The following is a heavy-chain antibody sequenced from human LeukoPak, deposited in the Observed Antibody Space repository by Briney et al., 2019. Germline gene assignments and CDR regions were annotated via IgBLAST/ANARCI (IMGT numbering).Heavy chain of an antibody. V-gene: IGHV3-48*01. CDR2: ISPSATTI. CDR1: AFTFSCYS. CDR3: ASESSSSYGRSFDY. Sequence: GGSLRLSCAASAFTFSCYSMNWVRQAPGKGLEWVSYISPSATTIYYANSVKGRFTISRDNAKNSLYLQMNSLRAEATAVYYCASESSSSYGRSFDYRGQGTLVTVSS. D-gene: IGHD6-6*01. J-gene: IGHJ4*02.